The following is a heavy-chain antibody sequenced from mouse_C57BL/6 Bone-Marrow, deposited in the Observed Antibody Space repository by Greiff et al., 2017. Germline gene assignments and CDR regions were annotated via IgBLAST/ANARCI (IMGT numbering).Heavy chain of an antibody. CDR3: ARDSSSLYAMDY. Sequence: EVMLVESGGGLVQSGRSLRLSCATSGFTFSDFYMEWVRQAPGKGLEWIAASRNKANDYTTEYSASVKGRFIVSRDTSQSILYLQMNALRAEDTAIYYCARDSSSLYAMDYWGQGTSVTVSS. V-gene: IGHV7-1*01. CDR1: GFTFSDFY. CDR2: SRNKANDYTT. D-gene: IGHD1-1*01. J-gene: IGHJ4*01.